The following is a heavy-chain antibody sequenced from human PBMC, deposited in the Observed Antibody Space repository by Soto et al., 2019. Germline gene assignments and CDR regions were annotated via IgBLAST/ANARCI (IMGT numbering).Heavy chain of an antibody. Sequence: PGGSLRLSCAASGFTFSSYEMNWVRQAPGKGLELVSYISSSSSIIYYADSVKGRFSISRDNAKNSLYLQMNSLRAEDTAVYYCARGTLYYYDSSGYPHWFDPWGQGTLVTASS. J-gene: IGHJ5*02. CDR3: ARGTLYYYDSSGYPHWFDP. CDR1: GFTFSSYE. CDR2: ISSSSSII. V-gene: IGHV3-48*03. D-gene: IGHD3-22*01.